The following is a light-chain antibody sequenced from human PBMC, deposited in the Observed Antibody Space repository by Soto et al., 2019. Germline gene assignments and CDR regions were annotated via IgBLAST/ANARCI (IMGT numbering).Light chain of an antibody. CDR2: EVS. CDR1: SSDGGGFNY. Sequence: QSALPQPASVSGSPGQSITISCTGTSSDGGGFNYVSWYQHYPGEAPKLLIYEVSNRPSGVSSRFSGSKSGNTASLTISGLQADDEGDYYCSSFTTSNTWVFGGGTKLTVL. J-gene: IGLJ3*02. CDR3: SSFTTSNTWV. V-gene: IGLV2-14*01.